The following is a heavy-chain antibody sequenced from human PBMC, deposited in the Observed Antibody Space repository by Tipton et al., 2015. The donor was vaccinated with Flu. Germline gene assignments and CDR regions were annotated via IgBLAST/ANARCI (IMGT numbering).Heavy chain of an antibody. CDR1: GGSIGSYY. CDR2: MYYSGNS. Sequence: TLSLTCTVSGGSIGSYYWSWIRQPPGKGLEWIGYMYYSGNSIYNPSLKSRVTISVDTSKNQFSLKLTSVTAADTAVYYCASSKLVNCGGDCYLDSWGQGTLVTVSS. V-gene: IGHV4-59*07. D-gene: IGHD2-21*01. CDR3: ASSKLVNCGGDCYLDS. J-gene: IGHJ4*02.